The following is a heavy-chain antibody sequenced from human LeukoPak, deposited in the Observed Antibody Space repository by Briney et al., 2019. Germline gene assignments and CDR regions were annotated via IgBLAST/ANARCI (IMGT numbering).Heavy chain of an antibody. J-gene: IGHJ3*01. CDR2: IYSGGST. Sequence: GGSLRLSRAASGFTVSSNYMSWVRQAPGKGLEWVSVIYSGGSTSYADSVKGRFTISRDNSKNTLYLQMNSLRAEDTAVYYCASGTRAYCGGDCYTTWGQGTMVTVSS. CDR3: ASGTRAYCGGDCYTT. D-gene: IGHD2-21*02. V-gene: IGHV3-53*01. CDR1: GFTVSSNY.